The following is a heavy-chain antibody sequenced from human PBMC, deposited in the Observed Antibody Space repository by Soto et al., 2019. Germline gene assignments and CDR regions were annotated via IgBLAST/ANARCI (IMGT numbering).Heavy chain of an antibody. CDR3: ARDTARAMVRIYYGMDV. Sequence: QVQLVESGGGVVQPGRSLRLSCAASGFTFSSYGMHWVRQAPGKGLEWVAVIWYDGSNKYYVDSVKGRFTISRDNFKNTLYLQINSLRAEDTAVYYCARDTARAMVRIYYGMDVWGQGTTVTVSS. D-gene: IGHD3-10*01. V-gene: IGHV3-33*01. CDR1: GFTFSSYG. CDR2: IWYDGSNK. J-gene: IGHJ6*02.